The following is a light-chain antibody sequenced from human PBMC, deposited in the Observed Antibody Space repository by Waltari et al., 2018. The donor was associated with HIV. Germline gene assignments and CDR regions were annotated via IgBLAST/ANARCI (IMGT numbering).Light chain of an antibody. CDR3: QQYGSSPPIT. V-gene: IGKV3-20*01. CDR2: GAS. CDR1: PSVSSSY. J-gene: IGKJ5*01. Sequence: EIVLTQSPGTLSLSPGERATLSCRASPSVSSSYLAWYQQKPGQDPRLLIYGASSRATGIPDRFSGSGSGTDFTLTISRLEPEDFAVYYCQQYGSSPPITFGQGTRLEIK.